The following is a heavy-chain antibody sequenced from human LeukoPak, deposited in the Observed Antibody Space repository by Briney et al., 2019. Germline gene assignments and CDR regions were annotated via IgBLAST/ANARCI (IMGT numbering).Heavy chain of an antibody. CDR3: ARASSSWSHSWFDP. J-gene: IGHJ5*02. CDR1: GYTFTGYY. Sequence: ASVKVSFKTSGYTFTGYYIHWVRQAPGQGLEWMGWIDPNSGGRNFAQNFEGRVTMTKDRSLTTAYMELSSLTFDDTAVYYCARASSSWSHSWFDPWGQGTLVTVSS. D-gene: IGHD6-13*01. CDR2: IDPNSGGR. V-gene: IGHV1-2*02.